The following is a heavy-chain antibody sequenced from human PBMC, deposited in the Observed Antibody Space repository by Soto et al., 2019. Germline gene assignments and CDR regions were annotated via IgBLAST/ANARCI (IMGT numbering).Heavy chain of an antibody. CDR2: IFHTGSA. V-gene: IGHV4-30-2*01. J-gene: IGHJ6*02. D-gene: IGHD1-7*01. Sequence: TLSLTCAVSDGSIGSGGYSWSWIRQPPGKGLEWVGYIFHTGSASYNPSLKSRLTISVDRSKNQFSLKLASVTAADTAVYYCARVNYRTPTPIYGMYVCGQGTTLTVSS. CDR3: ARVNYRTPTPIYGMYV. CDR1: DGSIGSGGYS.